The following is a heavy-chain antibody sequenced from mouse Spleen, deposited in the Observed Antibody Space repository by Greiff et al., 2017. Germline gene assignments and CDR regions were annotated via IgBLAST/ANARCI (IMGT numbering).Heavy chain of an antibody. CDR2: IYPGSGNT. J-gene: IGHJ2*01. CDR1: GYTFTDYY. CDR3: ARGDYYYGSSSDY. Sequence: QVQLQQSGAELVRPGASVKLSCKASGYTFTDYYINWVKQRPGQGLEWIARIYPGSGNTYYNEKFKGKATLTAEKSSSTAYMQLSSLTSEDSAVYFCARGDYYYGSSSDYWGQGTTLTVSS. V-gene: IGHV1-76*01. D-gene: IGHD1-1*01.